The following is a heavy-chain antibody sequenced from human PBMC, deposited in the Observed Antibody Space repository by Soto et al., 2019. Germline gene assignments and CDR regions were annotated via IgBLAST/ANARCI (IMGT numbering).Heavy chain of an antibody. Sequence: SETLSLTCTVSGASISSSYWSWIRQSPERGLEWIAYVYHTGATNYNPSLKSRVTISLDTSKGQFSLNLTSLTTADTAVYFCARGGNRYSNVASGVGGFDFWGQGSLVTDSS. V-gene: IGHV4-59*01. CDR1: GASISSSY. CDR3: ARGGNRYSNVASGVGGFDF. J-gene: IGHJ4*02. D-gene: IGHD5-12*01. CDR2: VYHTGAT.